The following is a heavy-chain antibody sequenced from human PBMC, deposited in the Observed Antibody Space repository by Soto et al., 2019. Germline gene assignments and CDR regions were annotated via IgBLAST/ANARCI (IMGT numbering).Heavy chain of an antibody. CDR2: INSDGSST. J-gene: IGHJ6*03. V-gene: IGHV3-74*01. D-gene: IGHD2-2*01. CDR1: GFTFSSHW. Sequence: EVQLVESGGGLVQPGGSLRLSCAASGFTFSSHWMHWVRQAPGKGLVWVSRINSDGSSTSYADSVKGRFTISRDNAKNTLYLQMNSLRAEDTAVYYCARGHCSSTSCYAVYYYYYYMDVWGKGTTVTVSS. CDR3: ARGHCSSTSCYAVYYYYYYMDV.